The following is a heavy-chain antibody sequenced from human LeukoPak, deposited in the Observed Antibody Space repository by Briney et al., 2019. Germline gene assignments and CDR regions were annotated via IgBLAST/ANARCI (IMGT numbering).Heavy chain of an antibody. CDR1: GFTFRTYC. V-gene: IGHV3-7*01. J-gene: IGHJ4*02. CDR3: ASRIVGTPDYFDY. CDR2: IFQDGNDK. D-gene: IGHD1-26*01. Sequence: GGSLRLSCASSGFTFRTYCMSWVRQAPGKGLEWVANIFQDGNDKYYVDSVKGRFTISKDNAKNSLYLQLNSLRVEDTAVYYCASRIVGTPDYFDYWGQGTLVTVSS.